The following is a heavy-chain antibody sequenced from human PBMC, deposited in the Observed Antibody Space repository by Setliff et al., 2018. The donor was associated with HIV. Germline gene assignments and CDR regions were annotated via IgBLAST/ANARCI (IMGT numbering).Heavy chain of an antibody. Sequence: SETLSLTCAVYGGSFTAYYWTWIRQPPGKGLEWIGEIHHGGSTNYMPSLKNRVTISVDTSKNQFSLTLRSLTAADTAVYYSARGAYRFDSWGQGNLVTVSS. CDR1: GGSFTAYY. D-gene: IGHD2-2*01. J-gene: IGHJ5*01. CDR2: IHHGGST. V-gene: IGHV4-34*01. CDR3: ARGAYRFDS.